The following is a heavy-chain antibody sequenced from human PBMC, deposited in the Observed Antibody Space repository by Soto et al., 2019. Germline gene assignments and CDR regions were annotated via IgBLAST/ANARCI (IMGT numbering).Heavy chain of an antibody. CDR1: SGSISSSNW. V-gene: IGHV4-4*02. CDR2: IYYDGGI. J-gene: IGHJ4*02. CDR3: ARSHIVPRLLMYPYDY. D-gene: IGHD6-6*01. Sequence: ASETLSLTCAVSSGSISSSNWWSWVRQPPGKWLELIGEIYYDGGIYYNPSLKSRVTISLDTSKNQFSLKLSSVTAADTAVYYCARSHIVPRLLMYPYDYWGQGTLVTVSS.